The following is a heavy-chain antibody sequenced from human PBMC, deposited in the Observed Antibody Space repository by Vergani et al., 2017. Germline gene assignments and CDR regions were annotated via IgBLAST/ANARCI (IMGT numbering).Heavy chain of an antibody. Sequence: QVQLQQWGAGLLKPSETLSLTCAVYGGSFSGYYWSWIRQPPGKGLEWIGEINHSGSTNYNPSLKSRVTISVDTSKNQVSLKLSSVTAADTAVYYCARGFSTMVRGVLGNWFDPWGQGTLVTVSS. CDR3: ARGFSTMVRGVLGNWFDP. V-gene: IGHV4-34*01. CDR1: GGSFSGYY. D-gene: IGHD3-10*01. CDR2: INHSGST. J-gene: IGHJ5*02.